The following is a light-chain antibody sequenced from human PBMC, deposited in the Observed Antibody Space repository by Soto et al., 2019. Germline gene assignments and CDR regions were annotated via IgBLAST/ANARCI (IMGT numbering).Light chain of an antibody. CDR1: QTLSNR. CDR3: HQRQSWPRT. Sequence: IVLTQSPATLYSFPGERVTLSCRASQTLSNRLAWYQHKPGQAPRLLIYVTSNRATGIPARFSGSGSGTDYTLTISSLEPEDSAVYYCHQRQSWPRTFGQGTKVDIK. V-gene: IGKV3-11*01. CDR2: VTS. J-gene: IGKJ1*01.